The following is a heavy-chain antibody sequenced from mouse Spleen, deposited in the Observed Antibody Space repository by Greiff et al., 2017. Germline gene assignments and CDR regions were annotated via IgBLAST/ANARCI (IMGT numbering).Heavy chain of an antibody. J-gene: IGHJ2*01. CDR3: ARQGGTVGKDYFDY. D-gene: IGHD1-1*01. V-gene: IGHV5-17*01. Sequence: EVQLVESGGGLVKPGGSLKLSCAASGFTFSDYGMHWVRQAPEKGLEWVAYISSGSSTIYYADTVKGRFTISRDNAKNTLFLQMTSLRSEDTAMYYCARQGGTVGKDYFDYWGQGTTLTVSS. CDR2: ISSGSSTI. CDR1: GFTFSDYG.